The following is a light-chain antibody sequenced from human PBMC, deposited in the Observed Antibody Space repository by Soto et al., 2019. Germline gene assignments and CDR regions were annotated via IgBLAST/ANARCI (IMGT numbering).Light chain of an antibody. CDR2: GAS. J-gene: IGKJ1*01. CDR3: QQYNSWPRT. Sequence: EIGISQSPSTLSLSSGERATLSCRARQGVSNYLAWYQQKPGQAPRLLIYGASTRATGVPARFSGSGSGTDFTLTISSLQSEDFAIYYCQQYNSWPRTFGQGTKV. CDR1: QGVSNY. V-gene: IGKV3-15*01.